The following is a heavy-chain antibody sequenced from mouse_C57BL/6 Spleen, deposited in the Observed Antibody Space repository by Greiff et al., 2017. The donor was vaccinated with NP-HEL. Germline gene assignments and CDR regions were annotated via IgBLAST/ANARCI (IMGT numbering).Heavy chain of an antibody. CDR3: ARYAYYSNYDY. V-gene: IGHV1-69*01. Sequence: QVQLQQSGAELVMPGASVKLSCKASGYTFTSYWMHWVKQRPGQGLEWIGEIDPSDSYTNYNQKFKGKSTLTVDKSSSTAYMQLSSLTSEDSAVYYCARYAYYSNYDYWGQGTTLTVSS. CDR1: GYTFTSYW. D-gene: IGHD2-5*01. J-gene: IGHJ2*01. CDR2: IDPSDSYT.